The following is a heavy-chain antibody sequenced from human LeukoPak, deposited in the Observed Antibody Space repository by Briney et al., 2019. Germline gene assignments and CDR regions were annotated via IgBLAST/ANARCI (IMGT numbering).Heavy chain of an antibody. J-gene: IGHJ4*02. CDR1: GLHLSRYA. Sequence: GGPLPHSRAASGLHLSRYAIHLVRPAPGEGPGYDSAIRAYGGRTYYADSVRRRFTISSDNSKNTVYLQVGSLRPEDMAVYYCARSWIRVLGSRLPFDYWGQGTLVTVSS. V-gene: IGHV3-64*02. CDR3: ARSWIRVLGSRLPFDY. CDR2: IRAYGGRT. D-gene: IGHD5-18*01.